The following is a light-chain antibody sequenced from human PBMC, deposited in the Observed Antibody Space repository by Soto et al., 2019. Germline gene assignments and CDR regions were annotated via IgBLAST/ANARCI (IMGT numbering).Light chain of an antibody. CDR1: SSDVGAYTY. V-gene: IGLV2-8*01. CDR2: GVT. Sequence: QSPLTQPPSAHGPPGQSVAMSCTGTSSDVGAYTYVSWYQQHPGKAPKLMIYGVTERPSGVPDRFSGSKSGNTAALTVSGLQTEDEAYYCSSYAGTNNYVFGTGTKVTVL. CDR3: SSYAGTNNYV. J-gene: IGLJ1*01.